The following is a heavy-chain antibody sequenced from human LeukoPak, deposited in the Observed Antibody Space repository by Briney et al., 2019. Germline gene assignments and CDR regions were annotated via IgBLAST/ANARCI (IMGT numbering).Heavy chain of an antibody. CDR3: ARSRRPTAMYAFDI. V-gene: IGHV4-59*01. CDR2: IYYSGST. J-gene: IGHJ3*02. Sequence: SETLSLTCTVSGGSISSYYWSWIRQLPGKGLEWIGYIYYSGSTNYNPSLKSRVTISADTSKNQFSLKLSSVSAADTAIYYCARSRRPTAMYAFDIWGQGTMVTVSS. D-gene: IGHD2-2*01. CDR1: GGSISSYY.